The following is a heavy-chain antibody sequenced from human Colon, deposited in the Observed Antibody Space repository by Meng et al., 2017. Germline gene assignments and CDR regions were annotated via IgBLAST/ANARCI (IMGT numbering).Heavy chain of an antibody. CDR1: GFTFSSYE. Sequence: GESLKISCAASGFTFSSYEMNWVRQAPGKGLEWVAYISSSGDTIYHADSLKGRFTISRDNAKNSLYLQMNNLRVEDTAVCYCARDLGQPLVDWYFDLWGHGTLVTVSS. J-gene: IGHJ2*01. CDR3: ARDLGQPLVDWYFDL. D-gene: IGHD6-13*01. V-gene: IGHV3-48*03. CDR2: ISSSGDTI.